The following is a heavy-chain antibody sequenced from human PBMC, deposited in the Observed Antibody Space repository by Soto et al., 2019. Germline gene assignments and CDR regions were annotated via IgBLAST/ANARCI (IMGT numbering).Heavy chain of an antibody. CDR3: ARKYDSSGYCLDY. V-gene: IGHV3-23*01. Sequence: PGGSLRLSCAASGFTFSSYAMSWVRQAPGKGLEWVSAISGSGGSTYYADSVKGRFTISRDNSKNTLYLQMNSLRAEDTAVYYCARKYDSSGYCLDYWGQGTLVTVSS. CDR1: GFTFSSYA. D-gene: IGHD3-22*01. CDR2: ISGSGGST. J-gene: IGHJ4*02.